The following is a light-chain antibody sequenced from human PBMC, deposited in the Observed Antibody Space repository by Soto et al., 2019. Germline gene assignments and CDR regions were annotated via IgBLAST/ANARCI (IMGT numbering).Light chain of an antibody. CDR1: QVTSSY. Sequence: DIQLTQSPSSRSASVGDRVTITCRASQVTSSYLAWYRQKPGKAPEVLIYAASTLQSGVPSRFSGSGSGTEFTLTISSLQPEHFATYYCQQLNRYPLTFGGGTKVEIK. CDR2: AAS. CDR3: QQLNRYPLT. V-gene: IGKV1-9*01. J-gene: IGKJ4*01.